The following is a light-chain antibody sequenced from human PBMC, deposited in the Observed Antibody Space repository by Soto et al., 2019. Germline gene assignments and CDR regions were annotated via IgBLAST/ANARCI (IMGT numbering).Light chain of an antibody. J-gene: IGKJ2*01. V-gene: IGKV1-9*01. CDR1: QGISSY. CDR2: AAA. CDR3: QQRNAYPYT. Sequence: IQLTQSPSSLSASVGDRVTITCRASQGISSYFAWYQQKPGKAPKVLIYAAATLQNGVTPRFSGSGSGTVFTLTSSSLQPEDFATYYCQQRNAYPYTFGQGTQLEIK.